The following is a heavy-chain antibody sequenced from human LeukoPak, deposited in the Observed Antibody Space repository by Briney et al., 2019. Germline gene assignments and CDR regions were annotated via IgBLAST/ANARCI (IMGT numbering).Heavy chain of an antibody. Sequence: QSGGSLRLSCAASGFTFSSYAMHWVRQAPGKGLEWVSVISYDGSNKYYADSVEGRFTISRDNSKNTLYLQMNSLRAEDTAVYYCARDKTASGASFDYWGQGTLVTVSS. D-gene: IGHD6-13*01. J-gene: IGHJ4*02. CDR1: GFTFSSYA. CDR2: ISYDGSNK. CDR3: ARDKTASGASFDY. V-gene: IGHV3-30*14.